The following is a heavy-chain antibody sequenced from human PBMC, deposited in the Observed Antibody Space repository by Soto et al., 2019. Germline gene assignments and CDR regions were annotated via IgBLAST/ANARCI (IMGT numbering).Heavy chain of an antibody. J-gene: IGHJ4*02. CDR1: GASISSSY. V-gene: IGHV4-59*01. CDR2: AHYSGTT. D-gene: IGHD3-22*01. CDR3: ARRCYDGSGFYYNDY. Sequence: YTVSLTCTVSGASISSSYSSWIRQPPGKGLEWIGYAHYSGTTNYNPSLTSRLTISVDTAKKQCSLKLSSVTAADTAAYFCARRCYDGSGFYYNDYWGQGTLVTVSS.